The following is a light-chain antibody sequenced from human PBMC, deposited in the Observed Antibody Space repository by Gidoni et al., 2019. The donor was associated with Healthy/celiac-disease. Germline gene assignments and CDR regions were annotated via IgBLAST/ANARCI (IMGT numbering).Light chain of an antibody. V-gene: IGKV3-20*01. Sequence: EIVLTQSPGTLSLSPGERATLSCRASQSVSSSCLAWYQQKPGQAPRLLIYGASSRATGMPDRFSGSGSGTDFTLTISRLEPEDFAVYYCQQYGSSPFTFGPGTKVDIK. J-gene: IGKJ3*01. CDR2: GAS. CDR1: QSVSSSC. CDR3: QQYGSSPFT.